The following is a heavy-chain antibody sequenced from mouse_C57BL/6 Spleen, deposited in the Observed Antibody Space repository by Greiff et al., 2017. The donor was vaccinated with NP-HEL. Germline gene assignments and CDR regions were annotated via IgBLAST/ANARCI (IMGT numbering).Heavy chain of an antibody. J-gene: IGHJ3*01. V-gene: IGHV1-26*01. Sequence: VQLQQSGPELVKPGASVKISCKASGYTFTDYYMNWVKQSHGKSLEWIGDINPNNGGTSYIQKFKGKATLTVDKSSSTAYMELRSLTSEDSAVYYCAREGLRTGGFAYWGQGTLVTVSA. CDR2: INPNNGGT. CDR3: AREGLRTGGFAY. CDR1: GYTFTDYY. D-gene: IGHD3-3*01.